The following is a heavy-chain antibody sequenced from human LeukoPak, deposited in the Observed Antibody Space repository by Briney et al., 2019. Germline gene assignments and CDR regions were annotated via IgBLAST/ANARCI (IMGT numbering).Heavy chain of an antibody. V-gene: IGHV4-31*03. CDR3: ARDDYGGNRAFDY. Sequence: PSETLSLTCTVSGGSISSGGYYWSWIRQHLGKGLEWIGYIYYSGSTYYNPSLKSRVTISVDTSKNQFSLKLSSVTAADTAVYYCARDDYGGNRAFDYWGQGTLVTVSS. D-gene: IGHD4-23*01. CDR2: IYYSGST. CDR1: GGSISSGGYY. J-gene: IGHJ4*02.